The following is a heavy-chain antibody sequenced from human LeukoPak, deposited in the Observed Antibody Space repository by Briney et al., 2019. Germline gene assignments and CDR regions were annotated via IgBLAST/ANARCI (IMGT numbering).Heavy chain of an antibody. D-gene: IGHD2-21*02. V-gene: IGHV1-18*01. CDR2: ISAYNGNT. CDR3: ARVEYCGGDCYAQGNWFDP. J-gene: IGHJ5*02. CDR1: GYTFTSYG. Sequence: ASVKVSCKASGYTFTSYGISWVRQAPGQGLEWMGWISAYNGNTNYAQKLQGRVTMTTDTSTSTAYMELRSLRSDDTAVYYCARVEYCGGDCYAQGNWFDPWGQGTLVTVSS.